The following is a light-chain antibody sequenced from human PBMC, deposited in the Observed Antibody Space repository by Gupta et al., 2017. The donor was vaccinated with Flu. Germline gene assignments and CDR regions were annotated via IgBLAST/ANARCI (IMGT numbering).Light chain of an antibody. Sequence: SPSTLSASVGERVTITCRASQSVGSHLTWYQQKPGKAPTMLIYKASTLENGVPSRFSASGSGTEFTLTISSLQPDDVATYYCQQYNSYWSFGRGTKVEIK. CDR1: QSVGSH. CDR2: KAS. V-gene: IGKV1-5*03. CDR3: QQYNSYWS. J-gene: IGKJ1*01.